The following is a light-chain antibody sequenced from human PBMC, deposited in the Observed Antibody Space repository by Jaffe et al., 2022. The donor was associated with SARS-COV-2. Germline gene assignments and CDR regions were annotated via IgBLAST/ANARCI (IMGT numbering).Light chain of an antibody. CDR2: GVS. V-gene: IGKV3-20*01. Sequence: EIVLTQSPGTLSLSPGERATLSCRASQSVSSSFLAWYQQKPGQAPRLLIHGVSTRATGIPDRFSGSGSGTDFSLTISRLEPEDLAVYYCQQYATSPATFGQGTKLEIK. J-gene: IGKJ2*01. CDR3: QQYATSPAT. CDR1: QSVSSSF.